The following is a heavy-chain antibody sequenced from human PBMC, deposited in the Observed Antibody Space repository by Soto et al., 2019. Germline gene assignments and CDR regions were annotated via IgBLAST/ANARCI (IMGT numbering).Heavy chain of an antibody. V-gene: IGHV3-48*01. Sequence: PGGSLRLSCAASGFTFSSYSMNWVRQAPGKGLEWVSYISSSSSTIYYADSVKGRFTISRDNSKNTLYLQMNSLRAEDTAVYYCAREGPMTTVTTGAGMDVWGQGTTVTVS. CDR1: GFTFSSYS. CDR3: AREGPMTTVTTGAGMDV. CDR2: ISSSSSTI. J-gene: IGHJ6*02. D-gene: IGHD4-4*01.